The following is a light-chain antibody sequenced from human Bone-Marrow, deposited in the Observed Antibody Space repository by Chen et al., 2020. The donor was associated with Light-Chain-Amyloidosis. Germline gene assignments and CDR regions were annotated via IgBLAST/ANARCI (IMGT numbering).Light chain of an antibody. J-gene: IGLJ1*01. CDR3: SSFTSSSSYV. V-gene: IGLV2-14*01. CDR2: AVT. Sequence: QSALTHPASVSGSPGQSITIPCTGTSGDVGTYNYVSWYQQHAGNAPKVMIYAVTNRPSGVSTRFAGSKSGNKASRTISGLQAEDEADYYCSSFTSSSSYVFGPGTKVTVL. CDR1: SGDVGTYNY.